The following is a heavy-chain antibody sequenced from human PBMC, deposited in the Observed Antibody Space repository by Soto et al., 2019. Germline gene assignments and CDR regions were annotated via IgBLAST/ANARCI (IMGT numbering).Heavy chain of an antibody. J-gene: IGHJ6*02. CDR3: ARGRHYDILTGYYTPYYYYGMDV. CDR2: MNPNSGNT. CDR1: GYTFTSYD. V-gene: IGHV1-8*01. Sequence: GASVKVSCKASGYTFTSYDINWVRQATGQGLEWMGWMNPNSGNTGYAQKFQGRVTMTRNTSISTAYMELSSLRSEDTAVYYCARGRHYDILTGYYTPYYYYGMDVWGQGTPVTVSS. D-gene: IGHD3-9*01.